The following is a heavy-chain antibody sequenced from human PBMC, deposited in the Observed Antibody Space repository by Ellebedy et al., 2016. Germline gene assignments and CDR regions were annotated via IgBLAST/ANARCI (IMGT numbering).Heavy chain of an antibody. Sequence: GESLNISXAASGFPFSSYDMNWVRQTPGRGLEWVSSITSRSSYIYYADSVRGRFTISRDNAKNSLYLDMTSRRADDTGLYYCARDLRAGYGNLDSWGQGTLVTVSS. CDR2: ITSRSSYI. CDR1: GFPFSSYD. CDR3: ARDLRAGYGNLDS. D-gene: IGHD5-12*01. J-gene: IGHJ4*02. V-gene: IGHV3-21*06.